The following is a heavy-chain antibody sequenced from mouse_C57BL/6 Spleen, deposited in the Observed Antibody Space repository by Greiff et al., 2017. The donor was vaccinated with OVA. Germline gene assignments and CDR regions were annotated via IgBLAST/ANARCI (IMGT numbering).Heavy chain of an antibody. D-gene: IGHD3-2*02. V-gene: IGHV1-82*01. CDR1: GYAFSSSW. Sequence: VQLQQSGPELVKPGASVKISCKASGYAFSSSWMNWVKQRPGKGLEWIGRIYPGDGDTNYNGKFKGKATLTADKSSSTAYMQLSSLTSEDSAVYFCARGSSGYDAMDYWGQGTSVTVSS. CDR2: IYPGDGDT. CDR3: ARGSSGYDAMDY. J-gene: IGHJ4*01.